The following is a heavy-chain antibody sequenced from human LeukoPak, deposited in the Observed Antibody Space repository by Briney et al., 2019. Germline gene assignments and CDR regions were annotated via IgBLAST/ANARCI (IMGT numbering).Heavy chain of an antibody. CDR1: GYSISSGYY. Sequence: PSETLSPTCAVSGYSISSGYYWGWIRQPPGKGLEWIGSIYHSGSTYYNPSLKSRVTISVDTSKNQFSLKLTSVTAADTAVYYCARQNGYCSSSRCYIFSFDIWGQGTMVTVSS. D-gene: IGHD2-2*01. CDR3: ARQNGYCSSSRCYIFSFDI. CDR2: IYHSGST. J-gene: IGHJ3*02. V-gene: IGHV4-38-2*01.